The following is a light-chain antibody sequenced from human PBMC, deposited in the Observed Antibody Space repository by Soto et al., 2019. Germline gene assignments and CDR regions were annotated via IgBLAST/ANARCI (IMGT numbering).Light chain of an antibody. CDR3: QQYDDCPLT. CDR2: DAF. CDR1: QNIKTR. V-gene: IGKV3-15*01. J-gene: IGKJ4*01. Sequence: ERVMTQSPATLSLSTGERATLSCRASQNIKTRLAWYQQRPGQAPRLLIYDAFTRATGIPARFSGSASGTEFTLTISSLQSEDFAVYYCQQYDDCPLTLGGGTKVEIK.